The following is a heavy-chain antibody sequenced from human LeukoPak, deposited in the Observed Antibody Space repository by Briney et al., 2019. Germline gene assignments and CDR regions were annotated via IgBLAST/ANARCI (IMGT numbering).Heavy chain of an antibody. V-gene: IGHV1-18*01. CDR1: GYTFTSFG. Sequence: ASVKVSCKASGYTFTSFGISWGRQAPGQGLEWMGWISAYNGNTNYAQKLQGRVTMTTDTSTSTAYMELRSLRSDDTAVYYCARDKYSSSWYYYYMDVWGKGTTVTVSS. CDR3: ARDKYSSSWYYYYMDV. CDR2: ISAYNGNT. D-gene: IGHD6-6*01. J-gene: IGHJ6*03.